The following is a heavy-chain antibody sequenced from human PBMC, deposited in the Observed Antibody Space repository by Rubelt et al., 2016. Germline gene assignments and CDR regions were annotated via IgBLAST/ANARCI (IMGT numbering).Heavy chain of an antibody. D-gene: IGHD3-9*01. CDR2: ISSSSSTI. CDR3: ARVIWALTLGMDV. V-gene: IGHV3-48*01. J-gene: IGHJ6*02. CDR1: GFTFSSYS. Sequence: EVQLVESGGGLVQPGGSLRLSCAASGFTFSSYSMNWVRQAPGKGLEWVSYISSSSSTIYYADSVKGRFTISRDNAKNSLYLQMNTLRADDTAVYYCARVIWALTLGMDVWGQGTTVTVSS.